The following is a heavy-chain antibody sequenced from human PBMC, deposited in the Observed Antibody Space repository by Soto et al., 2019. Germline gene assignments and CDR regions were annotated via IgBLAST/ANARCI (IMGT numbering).Heavy chain of an antibody. CDR2: IYHSGST. V-gene: IGHV4-59*08. CDR1: GECTCIYV. Sequence: PSESMYITCTLSGECTCIYVLGLTRQTPGKGLEWIGYIYHSGSTYYNPSLKSRVTISVDRSKNQFALKLSSVTAAETAVYYCARHGITGSYYDAFDIWGQGTMVT. CDR3: ARHGITGSYYDAFDI. D-gene: IGHD1-26*01. J-gene: IGHJ3*02.